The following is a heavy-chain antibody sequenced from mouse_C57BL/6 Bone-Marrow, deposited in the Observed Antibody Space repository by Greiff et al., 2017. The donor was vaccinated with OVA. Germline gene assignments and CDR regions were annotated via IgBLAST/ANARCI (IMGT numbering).Heavy chain of an antibody. CDR1: GYAFSSSW. Sequence: VQLQQSGPELVKPGASVKISCKASGYAFSSSWMNWVKQRPGKGLEWIGRIYPGAGDTNYNGKFKGKATLTADKSSSTAYMQLSSLTSEESAVYFCDRYDCSNPYAMDYWGQGTSVTVSS. J-gene: IGHJ4*01. CDR2: IYPGAGDT. D-gene: IGHD2-5*01. V-gene: IGHV1-82*01. CDR3: DRYDCSNPYAMDY.